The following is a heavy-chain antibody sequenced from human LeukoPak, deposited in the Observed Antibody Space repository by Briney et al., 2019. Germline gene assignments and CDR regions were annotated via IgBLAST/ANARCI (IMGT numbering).Heavy chain of an antibody. D-gene: IGHD3-10*01. Sequence: GGSLRLSCVASGLTFGSHSMSWVRQAPGMGLEWVSVVSTNGDVTFYADSVKGRFTISRDNSKNTLFLQMNSLRAEDTAVYYCAKLSLSGRSQSADYWGQGTLVTVSS. CDR3: AKLSLSGRSQSADY. CDR2: VSTNGDVT. CDR1: GLTFGSHS. V-gene: IGHV3-23*01. J-gene: IGHJ4*02.